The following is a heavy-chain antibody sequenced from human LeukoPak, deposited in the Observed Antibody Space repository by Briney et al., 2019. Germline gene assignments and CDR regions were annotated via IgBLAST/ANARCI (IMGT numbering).Heavy chain of an antibody. CDR1: GFTVSSNY. CDR2: ISGSGGST. Sequence: GGSLRLSCAASGFTVSSNYMSWVRQAPGKGLEWVSAISGSGGSTYYADSVKGRFTISRDNSKNTLYLQMNSLRAEDTAVYYCAKDQAKGRITMVRGVGGFDYWGQRTLVTVSS. CDR3: AKDQAKGRITMVRGVGGFDY. J-gene: IGHJ4*02. V-gene: IGHV3-23*01. D-gene: IGHD3-10*01.